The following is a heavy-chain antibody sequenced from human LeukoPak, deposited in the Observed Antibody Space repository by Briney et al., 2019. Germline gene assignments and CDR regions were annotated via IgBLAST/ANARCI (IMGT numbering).Heavy chain of an antibody. CDR2: ISGSGGST. V-gene: IGHV3-23*01. D-gene: IGHD6-13*01. J-gene: IGHJ4*02. CDR1: GFTFSSYG. Sequence: PGGSLRLSCAASGFTFSSYGMSWVRQAPGKGLEWVSAISGSGGSTYYADSVKGRFTISRDNSKNTLYLQMNGLRAEDTAVYYCAKAIAAYSSSWSTTLGYWGQGTLVTVSS. CDR3: AKAIAAYSSSWSTTLGY.